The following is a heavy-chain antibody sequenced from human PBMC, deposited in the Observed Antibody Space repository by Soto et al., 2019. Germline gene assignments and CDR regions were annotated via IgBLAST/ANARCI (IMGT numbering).Heavy chain of an antibody. Sequence: EVQLVESGGGLVQPGGSLRLSCTASGFTFSDSWMTWVRQAPGKGLEWVARIKPDESEKKYADSVKGRFSISRDNAKNLMYLQMDRLRGEDTAVYYCVRGGSNYASWGQGTLVTVSS. V-gene: IGHV3-7*01. D-gene: IGHD4-4*01. J-gene: IGHJ5*02. CDR1: GFTFSDSW. CDR2: IKPDESEK. CDR3: VRGGSNYAS.